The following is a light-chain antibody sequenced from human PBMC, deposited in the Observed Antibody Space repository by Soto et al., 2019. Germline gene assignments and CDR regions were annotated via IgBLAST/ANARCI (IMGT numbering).Light chain of an antibody. J-gene: IGLJ3*02. CDR1: SNDVGGYDY. Sequence: QSVLTQPRSVSGSPGQSVTISCTGTSNDVGGYDYVSWHQQHPGKAPQLMIYDVTKRPSGVPDRFSGSKSGNTASLTISGLQADDEADYYCCSYAGSYTWVFGGGTKLTVL. CDR2: DVT. CDR3: CSYAGSYTWV. V-gene: IGLV2-11*01.